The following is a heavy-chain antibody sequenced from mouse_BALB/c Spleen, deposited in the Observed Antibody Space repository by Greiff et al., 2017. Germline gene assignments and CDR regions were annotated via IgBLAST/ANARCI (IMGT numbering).Heavy chain of an antibody. CDR3: ARGARAYYAMDY. J-gene: IGHJ4*01. CDR1: GFNIKDTY. D-gene: IGHD3-1*01. V-gene: IGHV14-3*02. Sequence: VQLKESGAELVKPGASVKLSCTASGFNIKDTYMHWVKQRPEQGLEWIGRIDPANGNTKYDPKFQGKATITADTSSNTAYLQLSSLTSEDTAVYYCARGARAYYAMDYWGQGTSVTVSS. CDR2: IDPANGNT.